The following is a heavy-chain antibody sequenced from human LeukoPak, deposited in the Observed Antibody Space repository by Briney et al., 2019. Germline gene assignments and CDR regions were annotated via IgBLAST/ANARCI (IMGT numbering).Heavy chain of an antibody. CDR1: GGSIRSYY. D-gene: IGHD3-22*01. CDR3: ARVAPSQWLLLPNYFDY. J-gene: IGHJ4*02. CDR2: IYYTGST. V-gene: IGHV4-59*01. Sequence: SENLSLTCTVSGGSIRSYYWSWIRQPPGKGLEWFGYIYYTGSTKYNSSLKSRVTISVDTSKNQFSLKLSSVTAADTAVYYCARVAPSQWLLLPNYFDYWGQETLVTVSS.